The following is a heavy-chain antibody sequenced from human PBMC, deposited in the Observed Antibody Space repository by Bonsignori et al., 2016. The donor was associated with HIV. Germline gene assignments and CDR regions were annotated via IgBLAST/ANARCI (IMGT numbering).Heavy chain of an antibody. Sequence: LQESGPGLVKHSETLSLTCSVSAGSITNDGYYWGWIRQAPGKGLEWIGNIYYNGSPYYNPSLKSRATISVDTSKNQLSLKLRSMNAADTALYFCARGGDASTAMEYNWFDPWGQGTLVTVSS. CDR3: ARGGDASTAMEYNWFDP. CDR1: AGSITNDGYY. D-gene: IGHD5-18*01. J-gene: IGHJ5*02. CDR2: IYYNGSP. V-gene: IGHV4-39*07.